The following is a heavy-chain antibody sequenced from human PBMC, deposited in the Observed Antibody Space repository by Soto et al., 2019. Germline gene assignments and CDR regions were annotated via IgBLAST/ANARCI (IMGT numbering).Heavy chain of an antibody. CDR1: GFTFSSYA. D-gene: IGHD6-19*01. CDR2: ISGSGGST. V-gene: IGHV3-23*01. Sequence: PGGSLRLSCAASGFTFSSYAMSWVRQAPGKGLEWVSAISGSGGSTYYADSVKGRFTISRDNSKNTLYLQMNSLRAEDTAVYYCAKGDSGGWYQLYPHYYFDYWGQGTLVTVSS. CDR3: AKGDSGGWYQLYPHYYFDY. J-gene: IGHJ4*02.